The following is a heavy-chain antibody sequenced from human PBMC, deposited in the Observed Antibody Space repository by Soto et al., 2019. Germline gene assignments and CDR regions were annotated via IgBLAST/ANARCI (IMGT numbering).Heavy chain of an antibody. CDR3: ARAPVVLVARYYYYIDV. CDR1: GYTFTSYG. CDR2: ISAYNGNT. J-gene: IGHJ6*03. Sequence: GASVKVSCKASGYTFTSYGISWVRQAPGQGLEWMGWISAYNGNTNYAQKLQGRVTMTTDTSTSTAYMELRSLRSDDTAVYYCARAPVVLVARYYYYIDVWCKGTTVTVSS. D-gene: IGHD2-2*01. V-gene: IGHV1-18*01.